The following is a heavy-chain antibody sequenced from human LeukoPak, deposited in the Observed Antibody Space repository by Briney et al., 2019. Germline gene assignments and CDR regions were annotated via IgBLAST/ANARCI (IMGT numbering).Heavy chain of an antibody. J-gene: IGHJ4*02. CDR1: GFTFSSYA. V-gene: IGHV3-23*01. CDR2: IGGSGAST. D-gene: IGHD3-10*01. CDR3: ARKAGYYYGSGDY. Sequence: GGSLRLSCAASGFTFSSYAMSWVRQAPGKGLEWVSTIGGSGASTYYADSVKGRFTISRDNSKNTLYLQMNSLRVEDTAVYYCARKAGYYYGSGDYWGQGTLVTVSS.